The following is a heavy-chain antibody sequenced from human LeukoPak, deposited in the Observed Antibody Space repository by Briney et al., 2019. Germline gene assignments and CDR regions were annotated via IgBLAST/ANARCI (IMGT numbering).Heavy chain of an antibody. CDR3: AKDKGGSENYYYGSGSYDY. CDR1: GFTFSSHA. Sequence: GGSLRLSCAASGFTFSSHAMSWVRQAPGKGLEWVSAISGSGGSTYYADSVKGRFTISRDDSKNTLYLQMNSLRAEDTAVYYCAKDKGGSENYYYGSGSYDYWGQGTLVTVSS. J-gene: IGHJ4*02. CDR2: ISGSGGST. D-gene: IGHD3-10*01. V-gene: IGHV3-23*01.